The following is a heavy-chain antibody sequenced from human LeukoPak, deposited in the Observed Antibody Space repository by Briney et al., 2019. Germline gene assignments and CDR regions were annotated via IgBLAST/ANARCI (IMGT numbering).Heavy chain of an antibody. J-gene: IGHJ3*02. D-gene: IGHD2-2*01. CDR2: INWNGDSI. Sequence: GGSLRLSCAASGFSFDDYGMSWVRQAPGKGLEWVSGINWNGDSIGYADSVKGRFTISRDNAKNSLYLQMNSLRAEDTALYSCARRRSSTTGDAFDIWGQGTMVTVSS. CDR3: ARRRSSTTGDAFDI. CDR1: GFSFDDYG. V-gene: IGHV3-20*04.